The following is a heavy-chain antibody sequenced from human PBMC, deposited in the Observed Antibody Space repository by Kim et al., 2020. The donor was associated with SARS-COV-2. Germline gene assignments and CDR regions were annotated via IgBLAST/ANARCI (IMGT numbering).Heavy chain of an antibody. Sequence: SETLSLTCSVSGVSISGGYWCWIRHRPAKALELVGSLYISGGTNSHLSLRIQVPISVYTSTNQFSLTLKSVTAADTAASNCFRGSVCCPYWGQVTLWTVS. CDR2: LYISGGT. D-gene: IGHD6-19*01. CDR1: GVSISGGY. J-gene: IGHJ1*01. V-gene: IGHV4-4*07. CDR3: FRGSVCCPY.